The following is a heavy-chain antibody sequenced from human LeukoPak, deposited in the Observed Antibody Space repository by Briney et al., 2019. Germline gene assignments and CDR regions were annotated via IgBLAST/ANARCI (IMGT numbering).Heavy chain of an antibody. CDR3: ARVIAARPGDYFDY. D-gene: IGHD6-6*01. CDR2: IKEDGSEK. CDR1: GFTFSNAW. V-gene: IGHV3-7*01. J-gene: IGHJ4*02. Sequence: GGSLRLSCAASGFTFSNAWMSWVRQAPGKGLEWVGNIKEDGSEKYYVDSVKGRFIISKDNAKNSVYLQMNSLRVEDTAVYYCARVIAARPGDYFDYWGQGSLVTVSS.